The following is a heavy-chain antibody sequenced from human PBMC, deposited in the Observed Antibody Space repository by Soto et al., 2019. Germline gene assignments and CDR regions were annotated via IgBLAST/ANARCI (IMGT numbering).Heavy chain of an antibody. D-gene: IGHD6-19*01. CDR1: GFTFSSYA. CDR3: AKGWDSRGWELLFDY. J-gene: IGHJ4*02. Sequence: EVQLLESGGGLVQPGGSLRLSCAASGFTFSSYAMGWVRQAPGKGLEWVSAISGSGGSTYYADSVKGRFTISRDNSKHTLYLQMNRRGAEDTAVYYCAKGWDSRGWELLFDYWGQGTLVTVSS. CDR2: ISGSGGST. V-gene: IGHV3-23*01.